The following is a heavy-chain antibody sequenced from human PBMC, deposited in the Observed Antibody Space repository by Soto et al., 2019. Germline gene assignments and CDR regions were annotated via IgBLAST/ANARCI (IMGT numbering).Heavy chain of an antibody. V-gene: IGHV5-51*01. D-gene: IGHD6-19*01. CDR1: GYSFTSYW. Sequence: GESLKISCKGSGYSFTSYWIGWVRQMPGKGMEWMGIIYPGDSDTRYSPSFQGQVTISADKSISTAYLQWSSLKASDTAMYYCARPHDSYSRGWYVAYYYGMDVWGQGTTVTVSS. CDR3: ARPHDSYSRGWYVAYYYGMDV. CDR2: IYPGDSDT. J-gene: IGHJ6*02.